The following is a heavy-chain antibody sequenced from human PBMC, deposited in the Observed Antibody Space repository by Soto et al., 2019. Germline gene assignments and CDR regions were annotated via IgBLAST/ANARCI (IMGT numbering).Heavy chain of an antibody. CDR3: AKDGYCSSTSCAPPPYYYYMDV. J-gene: IGHJ6*03. CDR2: IYYSGST. CDR1: GGSISSGGYY. D-gene: IGHD2-2*03. V-gene: IGHV4-31*03. Sequence: PSETLSLTCTVSGGSISSGGYYRSWIRQHPGKGLEWIGYIYYSGSTYYNPSLKSRVTISVDTSKNQFSLKLSSVTAADTAVYYCAKDGYCSSTSCAPPPYYYYMDVWGKGTTVTVSS.